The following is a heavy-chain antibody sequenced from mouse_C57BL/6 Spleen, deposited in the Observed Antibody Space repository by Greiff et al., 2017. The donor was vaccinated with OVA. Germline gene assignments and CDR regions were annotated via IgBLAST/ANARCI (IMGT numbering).Heavy chain of an antibody. CDR2: INPSNGGT. CDR3: ARGGWLLPYFDY. V-gene: IGHV1-53*01. Sequence: QVQLQQSGTELVKPGASVKLSCKASGYTFTSYWMHWVKQRPGQGLEWIGNINPSNGGTNYNEKFKSKATLTVDKSSSTAYMQLSSLTSEDSAVYYCARGGWLLPYFDYWGQGTTLTVSS. D-gene: IGHD2-3*01. CDR1: GYTFTSYW. J-gene: IGHJ2*01.